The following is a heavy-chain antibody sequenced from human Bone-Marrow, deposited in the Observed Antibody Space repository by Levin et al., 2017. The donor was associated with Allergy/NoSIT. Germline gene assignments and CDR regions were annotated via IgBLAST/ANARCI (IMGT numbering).Heavy chain of an antibody. V-gene: IGHV3-30*18. CDR1: GFTFSSHG. J-gene: IGHJ6*02. CDR3: AKEEETGDDLDYYYAMDV. Sequence: GESLKISCAASGFTFSSHGMHWGRQAPGKGLEWVAVISRDGSNTDYVDSVKGRFIISRDNSKNTVYLQMNSLRGDDTAVYYCAKEEETGDDLDYYYAMDVWGQGTTVTVSS. CDR2: ISRDGSNT. D-gene: IGHD5-12*01.